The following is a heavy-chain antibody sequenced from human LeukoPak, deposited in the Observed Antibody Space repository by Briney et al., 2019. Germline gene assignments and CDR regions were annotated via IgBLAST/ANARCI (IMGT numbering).Heavy chain of an antibody. CDR1: DGSISSYY. V-gene: IGHV4-59*08. Sequence: SETLSLTCTVSDGSISSYYWSWVRQPPGKGLEWIGYIYYSGSTNYNPSLKSRVTISVDTSKNQFSLKLSSVTAADTAVYYCARHLPTAPGAFDIWGQGTMVTVSS. CDR2: IYYSGST. D-gene: IGHD4-17*01. CDR3: ARHLPTAPGAFDI. J-gene: IGHJ3*02.